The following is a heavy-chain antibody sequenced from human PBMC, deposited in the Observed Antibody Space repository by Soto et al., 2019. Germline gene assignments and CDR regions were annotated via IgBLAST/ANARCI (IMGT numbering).Heavy chain of an antibody. CDR3: AKDLIAAAVMDWFDP. CDR1: GFTLRSYG. CDR2: LSYDGSNK. Sequence: PGGSLSPACAAPGFTLRSYGVPWVRQGPCKGLEWVAVLSYDGSNKYYADSVKGRFTISRDNSKNTLYLQMNSLRAEDTAVYYCAKDLIAAAVMDWFDPWGQGPMVTLSS. D-gene: IGHD6-13*01. V-gene: IGHV3-30*18. J-gene: IGHJ5*02.